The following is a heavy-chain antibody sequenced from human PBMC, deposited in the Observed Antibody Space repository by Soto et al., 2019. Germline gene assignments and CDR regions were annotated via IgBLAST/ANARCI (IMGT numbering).Heavy chain of an antibody. CDR2: IIPILGIA. V-gene: IGHV1-69*02. D-gene: IGHD6-13*01. J-gene: IGHJ1*01. Sequence: QVQLVQSGAEVKKPGCSVKVSCKASGGTFSSYTISWVRQAPGPGLEWMGRIIPILGIANYAQKFQGRVTITADKSTSTAYMELSSLRAEDTAVYYGARRRIAAPLFVDRSEYFQHWGQGTLVTVSS. CDR1: GGTFSSYT. CDR3: ARRRIAAPLFVDRSEYFQH.